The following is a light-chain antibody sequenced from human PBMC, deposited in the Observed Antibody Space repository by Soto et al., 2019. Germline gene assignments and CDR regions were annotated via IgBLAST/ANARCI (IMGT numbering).Light chain of an antibody. Sequence: DIVMTQSPDSLAVSLGERATINCKSSQSLLSSSNNKNYLSWYQQKPGQAPRLLIYDASNRATGIPARFSGSGSGTDFTLTIDSLEPEDFAVYYCQQRVNWPLTFGGGTKVEIK. CDR2: DAS. CDR3: QQRVNWPLT. J-gene: IGKJ4*01. V-gene: IGKV4-1*01. CDR1: QSLLSSSNNKNY.